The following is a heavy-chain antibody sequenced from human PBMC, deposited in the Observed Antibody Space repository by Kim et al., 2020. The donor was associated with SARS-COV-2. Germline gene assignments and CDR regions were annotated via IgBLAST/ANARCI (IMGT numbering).Heavy chain of an antibody. D-gene: IGHD4-17*01. Sequence: SETLSLTCAVYGGSFSGYYWSWIRQPPGKGLEWIGEINHSGSTNYNPSLKSRVTISVDTSKNQFSLKLSSVTAADTAVYYCARVGYGDYGDWFDPWGQGTLVTVSS. CDR3: ARVGYGDYGDWFDP. CDR2: INHSGST. V-gene: IGHV4-34*01. J-gene: IGHJ5*02. CDR1: GGSFSGYY.